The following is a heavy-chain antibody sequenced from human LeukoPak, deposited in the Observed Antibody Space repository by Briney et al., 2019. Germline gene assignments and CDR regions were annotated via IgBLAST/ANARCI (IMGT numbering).Heavy chain of an antibody. Sequence: GGSLRLSCAASGFTVSSNYMSWVRQAPGKGLEWVSVIYSGGSTYYADSVKGRFTISRDNSKNTLYLQMNSLRAEDTAVYYCAKDQVVVVPAALEDAFDIWGQGTMVTVSS. CDR1: GFTVSSNY. D-gene: IGHD2-2*01. CDR2: IYSGGST. V-gene: IGHV3-66*01. CDR3: AKDQVVVVPAALEDAFDI. J-gene: IGHJ3*02.